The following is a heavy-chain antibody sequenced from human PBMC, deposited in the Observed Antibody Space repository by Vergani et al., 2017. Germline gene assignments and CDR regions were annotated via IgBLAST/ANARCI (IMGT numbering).Heavy chain of an antibody. CDR3: ASGGHGSENGGALQL. Sequence: EKQLVQSGSETKKPGESLKISCQAFRYIFSNFWIGWVRQRPGRGLEWMGIIYPGDSEVKSNPTFRGQFIFSVDTSVNTAYLQWRSLQASDTATYFCASGGHGSENGGALQLWGQGTNITVSS. D-gene: IGHD3-10*01. CDR1: RYIFSNFW. V-gene: IGHV5-51*01. J-gene: IGHJ3*01. CDR2: IYPGDSEV.